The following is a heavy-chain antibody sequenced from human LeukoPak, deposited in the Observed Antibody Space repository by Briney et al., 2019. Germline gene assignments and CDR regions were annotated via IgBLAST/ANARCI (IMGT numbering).Heavy chain of an antibody. Sequence: ASVKVSCKASGYTFTSYAMHWVRQAPGQRLEWMGWINAGNGNTKYSQEFQGRVTITRDTSASTAYMELSSLRSEDMAVYYCARERVDGDYGFYYYYMDVWGKGTTVTVSS. J-gene: IGHJ6*03. V-gene: IGHV1-3*03. D-gene: IGHD4-17*01. CDR1: GYTFTSYA. CDR2: INAGNGNT. CDR3: ARERVDGDYGFYYYYMDV.